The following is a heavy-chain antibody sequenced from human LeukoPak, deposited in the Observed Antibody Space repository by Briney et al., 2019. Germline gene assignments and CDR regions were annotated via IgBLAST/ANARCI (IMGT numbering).Heavy chain of an antibody. D-gene: IGHD3-3*01. CDR2: INPNSGGT. J-gene: IGHJ6*03. V-gene: IGHV1-2*02. Sequence: ASVKVSCKASGYTFTGYFMHWVRQAAGQGLECMRWINPNSGGTNYAKKFQGRVTMTRDTSISTAYMELSRLRSDDTDVDYCARGGGRSTIFGVDKDTYYYYMDVWGKGTTVTVS. CDR3: ARGGGRSTIFGVDKDTYYYYMDV. CDR1: GYTFTGYF.